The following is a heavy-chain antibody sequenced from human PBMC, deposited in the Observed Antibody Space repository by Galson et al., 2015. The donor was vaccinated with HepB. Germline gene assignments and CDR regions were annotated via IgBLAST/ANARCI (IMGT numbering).Heavy chain of an antibody. Sequence: SLRLPCAASGFTFSNDWMHWVRQAPGKGLVWVARINNAGSSTSYADSVKGRFTISRDNARNTLYLQMNSLRDEDTAVYYCTRGRTNFYGYFDYWGQGTLATVSS. CDR3: TRGRTNFYGYFDY. CDR1: GFTFSNDW. CDR2: INNAGSST. J-gene: IGHJ4*02. D-gene: IGHD2/OR15-2a*01. V-gene: IGHV3-74*01.